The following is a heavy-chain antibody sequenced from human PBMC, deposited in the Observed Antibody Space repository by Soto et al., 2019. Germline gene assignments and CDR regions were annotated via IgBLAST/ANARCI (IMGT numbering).Heavy chain of an antibody. D-gene: IGHD4-17*01. J-gene: IGHJ4*02. V-gene: IGHV1-8*01. CDR3: ASSTNEYGDRH. CDR2: MNPNSGNT. CDR1: GYTFTSYD. Sequence: QVQLVQSGAEVKKPGASVKVSCKASGYTFTSYDINWVRQATGQGLEWMGWMNPNSGNTGYAQKCQXXVTMTSNTSISTAYMELSSLRSEDTAVYYCASSTNEYGDRHWGQGPLVTVSS.